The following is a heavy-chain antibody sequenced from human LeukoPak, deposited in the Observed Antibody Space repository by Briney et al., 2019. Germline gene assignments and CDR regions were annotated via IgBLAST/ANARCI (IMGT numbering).Heavy chain of an antibody. D-gene: IGHD2-2*01. V-gene: IGHV4-59*01. CDR2: IYYSGST. CDR1: GGSISNYY. CDR3: GRYLKPSALSVFDI. Sequence: SETLSLTCTVSGGSISNYYWSWIRQPPGKGLEWIGYIYYSGSTNYNPSLKSRVTISADTSKNQFSLKLSSVTAADTAVYYCGRYLKPSALSVFDIWGQGTMVTVSS. J-gene: IGHJ3*02.